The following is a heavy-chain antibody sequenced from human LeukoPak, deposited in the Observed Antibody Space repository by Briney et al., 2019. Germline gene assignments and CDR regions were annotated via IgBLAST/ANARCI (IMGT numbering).Heavy chain of an antibody. J-gene: IGHJ4*02. CDR3: ARDIEAYRAVAGLDY. Sequence: PGGSLRLSCAASGFTFSSYSMNWVRQAPGKGLEWVSSISSSSSYIYYADSVKGRFTISRNNAKNSLYLQMNSLRAEDTAVYYCARDIEAYRAVAGLDYWGQGTLVTVSS. CDR2: ISSSSSYI. V-gene: IGHV3-21*01. CDR1: GFTFSSYS. D-gene: IGHD6-19*01.